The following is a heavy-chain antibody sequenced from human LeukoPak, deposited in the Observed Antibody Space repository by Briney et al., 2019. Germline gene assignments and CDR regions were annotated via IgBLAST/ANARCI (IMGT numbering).Heavy chain of an antibody. CDR3: ASSSMVAPPYDYYYGMDV. CDR2: TYPGDSDT. D-gene: IGHD4/OR15-4a*01. Sequence: GESLKISCKGSGYSFTSYWIGWVRQMPGKGLEWMGITYPGDSDTRYSPSFQGQVTISADKSISTAYLQWSSLKASDTAMYYCASSSMVAPPYDYYYGMDVWGQGTTVTVSS. CDR1: GYSFTSYW. V-gene: IGHV5-51*01. J-gene: IGHJ6*02.